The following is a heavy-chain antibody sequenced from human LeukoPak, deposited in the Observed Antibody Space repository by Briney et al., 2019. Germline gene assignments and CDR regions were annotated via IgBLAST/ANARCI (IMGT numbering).Heavy chain of an antibody. CDR3: AKGPASRPVYSSGWYVDWYLDL. Sequence: SETLSLTCAVYGGSLRGYNWSWIRQPPGKGLEWIGEINHSGSTDYNPSLKRRVTISVDTSKNQISLKLSSVTVADTAVYYCAKGPASRPVYSSGWYVDWYLDLWGRGTLVTVSS. CDR2: INHSGST. V-gene: IGHV4-34*01. D-gene: IGHD6-19*01. J-gene: IGHJ2*01. CDR1: GGSLRGYN.